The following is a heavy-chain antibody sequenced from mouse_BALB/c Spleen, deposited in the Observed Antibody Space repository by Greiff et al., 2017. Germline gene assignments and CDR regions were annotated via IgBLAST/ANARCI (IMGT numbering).Heavy chain of an antibody. V-gene: IGHV1-5*01. Sequence: VQLQQSGTVLARPGASVKMSCKASGYTFTSYWMHWVKQRPGQGLEWIGAIYPGNSDTSYNQKFKGKAKLTAVTSTSTAYMELSSLTNEDSAVYYCTEGYYGSSPYYAMDYWGQGTSVTVSS. J-gene: IGHJ4*01. CDR3: TEGYYGSSPYYAMDY. CDR1: GYTFTSYW. D-gene: IGHD1-1*01. CDR2: IYPGNSDT.